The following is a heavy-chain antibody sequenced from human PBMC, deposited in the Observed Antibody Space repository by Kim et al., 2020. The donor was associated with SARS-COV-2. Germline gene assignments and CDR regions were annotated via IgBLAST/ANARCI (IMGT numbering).Heavy chain of an antibody. V-gene: IGHV4-39*01. CDR2: IYYSGST. D-gene: IGHD3-16*01. CDR3: ARHDSHWRSHYFYY. J-gene: IGHJ4*01. CDR1: GGSISSSSYY. Sequence: SETLSLTCTVSGGSISSSSYYWGWIRQPPGKGLEWIASIYYSGSTYYNPSLKSRVTISLDTSKNQFSLKLSSVTAADTAVYYCARHDSHWRSHYFYYLG.